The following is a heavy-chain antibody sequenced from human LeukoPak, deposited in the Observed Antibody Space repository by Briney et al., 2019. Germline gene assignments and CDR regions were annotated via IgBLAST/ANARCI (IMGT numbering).Heavy chain of an antibody. J-gene: IGHJ4*02. D-gene: IGHD4-17*01. CDR2: IHYSGST. V-gene: IGHV4-31*03. Sequence: SETLSLTCTVSGGSINNGGYYWSWIRQHPGKGLEWIAYIHYSGSTYYNPSLKSRVTMSVDTSKNQFSLKLSSVTAADTAVYYCARVVTTVTTGGYFDYWGQGTLVTVSS. CDR1: GGSINNGGYY. CDR3: ARVVTTVTTGGYFDY.